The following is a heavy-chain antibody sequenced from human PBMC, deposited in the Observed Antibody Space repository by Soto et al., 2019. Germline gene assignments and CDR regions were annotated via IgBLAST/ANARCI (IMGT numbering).Heavy chain of an antibody. D-gene: IGHD6-6*01. CDR2: INSDGGIT. Sequence: GGSLRLSCAASGFTFTNYWLHWVRQGPGEGRVWVSRINSDGGITSYADSGKGRFTISRDNAKNTVYLQMNSLRAEDTAVYYCARYSSYYFDYWGPGTMVTVSS. V-gene: IGHV3-74*01. J-gene: IGHJ4*02. CDR3: ARYSSYYFDY. CDR1: GFTFTNYW.